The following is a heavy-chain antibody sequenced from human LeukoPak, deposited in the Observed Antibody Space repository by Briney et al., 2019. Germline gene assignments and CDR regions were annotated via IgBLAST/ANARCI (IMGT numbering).Heavy chain of an antibody. CDR2: INPAGAKT. CDR1: GYSFTNYY. J-gene: IGHJ4*02. CDR3: ARSRAYYFDY. V-gene: IGHV1-46*01. Sequence: ASVKVSCKASGYSFTNYYLHWVRQAPGQGLEWLGLINPAGAKTTYSQKLQGRVSVTRDMSTNSVRLELSSLKPEDTAAYYCARSRAYYFDYWGQGTLVTVSS.